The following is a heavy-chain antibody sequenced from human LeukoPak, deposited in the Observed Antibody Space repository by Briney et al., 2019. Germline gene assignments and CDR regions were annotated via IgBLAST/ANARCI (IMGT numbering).Heavy chain of an antibody. CDR2: ISSSSGYI. V-gene: IGHV3-21*06. CDR3: ARDSIIRGKTGACDI. D-gene: IGHD1-1*01. J-gene: IGHJ3*02. Sequence: PGGSLRLSCAASGFTFSSYSINWVRQAPGKGLEWVSSISSSSGYIYYADSVKGRFTISRDNANNSLYLQMNNLRVEDTAVYYCARDSIIRGKTGACDIWGQGTMVTVSS. CDR1: GFTFSSYS.